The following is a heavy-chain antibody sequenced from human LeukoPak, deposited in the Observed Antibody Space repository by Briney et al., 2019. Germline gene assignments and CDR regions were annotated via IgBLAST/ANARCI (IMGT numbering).Heavy chain of an antibody. D-gene: IGHD1-26*01. CDR2: FDPEDGET. J-gene: IGHJ4*02. CDR1: GYTLTELS. Sequence: ASVKVSCKVSGYTLTELSMHWVRQAPGKGLEWMGGFDPEDGETIYAQKFQGRVTMTEDTSTDTANMELSSLRSEDTAVYYCATPGIVGAMAGYYFDYWGQGTLVTVSS. CDR3: ATPGIVGAMAGYYFDY. V-gene: IGHV1-24*01.